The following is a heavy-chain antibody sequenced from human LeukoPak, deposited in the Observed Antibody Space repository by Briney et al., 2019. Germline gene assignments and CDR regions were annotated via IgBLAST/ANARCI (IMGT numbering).Heavy chain of an antibody. J-gene: IGHJ4*02. CDR1: GFSFTNYA. Sequence: PGGSLRLSCVASGFSFTNYAMNWVRQAPGKGLEWGSLIIGSSGSTFYAESVKGRFTISRDKSKNTLYLQMNSLRAQDTALYYCAKRAYGYIEIAYFDYWGQGSLVSVSS. V-gene: IGHV3-23*01. CDR2: IIGSSGST. CDR3: AKRAYGYIEIAYFDY. D-gene: IGHD5-12*01.